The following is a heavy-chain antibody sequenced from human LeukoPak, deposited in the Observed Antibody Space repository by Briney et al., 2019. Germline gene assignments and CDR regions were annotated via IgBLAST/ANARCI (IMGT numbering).Heavy chain of an antibody. CDR2: IYHSGGA. CDR3: AYNRNFALDN. Sequence: KPSETLSLTCAVSGASIDSHSWWSWVRQPPGKGLEWIGEIYHSGGANYKPSLKSRVTMSVDTSKNHFSLELTSVTAADTAVYYCAYNRNFALDNWGQGTLVTVSS. D-gene: IGHD1-14*01. CDR1: GASIDSHSW. J-gene: IGHJ4*02. V-gene: IGHV4/OR15-8*01.